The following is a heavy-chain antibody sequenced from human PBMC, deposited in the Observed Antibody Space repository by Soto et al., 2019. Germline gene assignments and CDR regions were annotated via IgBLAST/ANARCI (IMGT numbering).Heavy chain of an antibody. CDR3: ARIIWFGDFYYYYGMDV. D-gene: IGHD3-10*01. J-gene: IGHJ6*02. Sequence: QVQLQESGPGLVKPSQTLSLTCTVSGGSISSGGYYWSWIRQHPGKGLEWIGYIYYSGSTYYNPSAKGGGTILLDASKPQFYLKLGSVTAADTAVYYCARIIWFGDFYYYYGMDVWGQGTTVTVSS. V-gene: IGHV4-31*03. CDR2: IYYSGST. CDR1: GGSISSGGYY.